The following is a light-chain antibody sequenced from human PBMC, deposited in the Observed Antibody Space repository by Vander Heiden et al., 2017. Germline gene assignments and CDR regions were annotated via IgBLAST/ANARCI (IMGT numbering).Light chain of an antibody. CDR1: QTISNC. CDR2: EAS. Sequence: DIQMTQSPSILSASVGDRVTITCRASQTISNCLAWYQVKPGKAPKLLIREASRLGGGVPLRFGSGGSGTDFTLTSSSLQPDDFATYCCQQYNRAWTFGQGT. J-gene: IGKJ1*01. V-gene: IGKV1-5*03. CDR3: QQYNRAWT.